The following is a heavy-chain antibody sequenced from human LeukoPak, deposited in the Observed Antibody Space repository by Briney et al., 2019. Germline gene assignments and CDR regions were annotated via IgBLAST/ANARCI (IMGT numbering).Heavy chain of an antibody. D-gene: IGHD5-12*01. Sequence: ASVKVSCKASGGTFSSYAISWVRQAPGQGLEWMGRIIPIFGTANYAQKFQGRVTITTDESTSTAYMELSSLRSEDTAVYYCAGSGYEYFDYWGQGTPVTVSS. CDR1: GGTFSSYA. CDR3: AGSGYEYFDY. CDR2: IIPIFGTA. J-gene: IGHJ4*02. V-gene: IGHV1-69*05.